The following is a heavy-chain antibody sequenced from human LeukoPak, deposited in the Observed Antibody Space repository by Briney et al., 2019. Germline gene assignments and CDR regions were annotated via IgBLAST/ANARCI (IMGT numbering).Heavy chain of an antibody. CDR2: INWNGGAT. Sequence: GGSLRLSCAASGFTFDDYGMSWVRQAPGKGLEWVSGINWNGGATGYADSVKGRFTISRDDAKNSLYLQVNSLRAEDTAVYHCATWPYGSGSYGDFDYWGQGTLVTVSP. J-gene: IGHJ4*02. D-gene: IGHD3-10*01. CDR1: GFTFDDYG. CDR3: ATWPYGSGSYGDFDY. V-gene: IGHV3-20*01.